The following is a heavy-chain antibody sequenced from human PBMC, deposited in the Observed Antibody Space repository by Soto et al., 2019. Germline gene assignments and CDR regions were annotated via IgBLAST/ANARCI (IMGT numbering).Heavy chain of an antibody. Sequence: GGSLRLSCAASGFTFSSYAMHWVRQAPGKGLEWVAVISYDGSNKYYADSVKGRFTISRDNSKNTLYLQMNSLRAEDTAVYYCAIPAAAGTLFEYFQHWGQGTLVTVSS. J-gene: IGHJ1*01. CDR3: AIPAAAGTLFEYFQH. CDR2: ISYDGSNK. CDR1: GFTFSSYA. D-gene: IGHD6-13*01. V-gene: IGHV3-30*04.